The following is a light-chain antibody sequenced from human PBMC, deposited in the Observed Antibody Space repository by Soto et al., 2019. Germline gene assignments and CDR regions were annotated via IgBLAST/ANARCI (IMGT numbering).Light chain of an antibody. V-gene: IGLV2-14*01. Sequence: QSALTQPASVSGSPGQSITISCTGSSSDVGRYKYVSWYQQHPDEAPQLLIYDVSNRPSGVSTRFSGSKSGNTASLTISGLQTEDEADYYCCSFTNAATYVFGTGTKVTVL. CDR3: CSFTNAATYV. CDR1: SSDVGRYKY. J-gene: IGLJ1*01. CDR2: DVS.